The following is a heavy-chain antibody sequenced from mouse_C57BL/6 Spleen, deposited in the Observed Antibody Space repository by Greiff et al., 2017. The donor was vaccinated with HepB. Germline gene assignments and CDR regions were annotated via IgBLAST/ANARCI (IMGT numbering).Heavy chain of an antibody. CDR3: TARSSRYWYFDD. V-gene: IGHV14-4*01. D-gene: IGHD1-1*01. J-gene: IGHJ1*03. CDR1: GFNIKDDY. Sequence: EVQLQQSGAELVRPGASVKLSCTASGFNIKDDYMHWVKQRPEQGLEWIGWIDPENGDTEYASKFQGKATITADTSSNTAYLQLSSLTSEDTAVYYCTARSSRYWYFDDWGTGTTVTVSS. CDR2: IDPENGDT.